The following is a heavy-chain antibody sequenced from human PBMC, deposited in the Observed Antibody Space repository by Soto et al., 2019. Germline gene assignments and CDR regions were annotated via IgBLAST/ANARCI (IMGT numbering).Heavy chain of an antibody. CDR3: ARAWGGPTRTRTVAPDL. J-gene: IGHJ5*02. D-gene: IGHD2-21*01. Sequence: QEQLVESGGGVVQPGTSLRLSCAASEFTFSDYGMHWVRQAPGKGLEWVAVIWYDGRSENYADSVKGRFTVSRDNSKSALYLQMYSLTAEDTAVYHCARAWGGPTRTRTVAPDLWGRGTLVTVSS. CDR1: EFTFSDYG. V-gene: IGHV3-33*01. CDR2: IWYDGRSE.